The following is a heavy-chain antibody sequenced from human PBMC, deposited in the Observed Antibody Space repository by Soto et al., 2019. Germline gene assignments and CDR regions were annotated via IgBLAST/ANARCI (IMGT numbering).Heavy chain of an antibody. CDR3: ASRHSSPYFDY. V-gene: IGHV4-30-4*01. J-gene: IGHJ4*02. CDR1: GGSISSGDYY. D-gene: IGHD6-13*01. Sequence: QVQLQESCPGLVNPSQTLSLTCTVSGGSISSGDYYWSWIRQPPGKGLEWIGNISYSGSTYYNPSLKSRVTISVDTAKNQFSLKLSSVTAADTAVYYCASRHSSPYFDYWGQGTLVTVSS. CDR2: ISYSGST.